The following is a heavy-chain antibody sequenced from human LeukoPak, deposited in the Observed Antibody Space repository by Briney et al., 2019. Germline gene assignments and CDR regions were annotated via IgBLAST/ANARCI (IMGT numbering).Heavy chain of an antibody. Sequence: SCKASGGTFSSYAMSWVRQAPGKGLEWVSSISNSGGRTFYTDSVKGRFTISRDNSKITLYLQMNNLRAEDTAVYYCAKSYNGYESKPDYWGQGTLVTVSS. J-gene: IGHJ4*02. V-gene: IGHV3-23*01. CDR1: GGTFSSYA. CDR2: ISNSGGRT. CDR3: AKSYNGYESKPDY. D-gene: IGHD5-12*01.